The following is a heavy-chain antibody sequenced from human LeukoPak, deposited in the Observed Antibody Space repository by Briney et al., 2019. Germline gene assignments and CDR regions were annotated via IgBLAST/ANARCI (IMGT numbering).Heavy chain of an antibody. V-gene: IGHV3-23*01. CDR2: ISGGGSTT. CDR1: GFSFSTHA. Sequence: GGSLRLSCAASGFSFSTHAMRWVRQAPGEGLEWVSAISGGGSTTYYADSVKGRFTISRDNSKNTLYLQMDSLRVEDTAVYYCTKRSANGGGSGHFDYWGQGTPVTVSS. CDR3: TKRSANGGGSGHFDY. D-gene: IGHD4-23*01. J-gene: IGHJ4*02.